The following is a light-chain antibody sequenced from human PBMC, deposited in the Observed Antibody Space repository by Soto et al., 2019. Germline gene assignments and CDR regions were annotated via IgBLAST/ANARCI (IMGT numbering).Light chain of an antibody. CDR3: ATWDESLNGFYV. CDR2: RNN. Sequence: QSVLTQPPSASGTPGQGVTISCSGRTSNIGSNYVYWYQQLPGTAPKLLIYRNNQRPSGVPDRFSGSKSGTSASLASSGLRSDDEADYFCATWDESLNGFYVFGTGTKSPS. J-gene: IGLJ1*01. CDR1: TSNIGSNY. V-gene: IGLV1-47*01.